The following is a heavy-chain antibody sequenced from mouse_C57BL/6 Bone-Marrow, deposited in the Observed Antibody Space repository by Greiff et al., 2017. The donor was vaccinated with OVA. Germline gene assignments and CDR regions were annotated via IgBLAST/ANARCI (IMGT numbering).Heavy chain of an antibody. Sequence: VKLMESGAELVRPGASVTLSCKASGYTFTDYEMHWVKQTPVHGLEWIGAIDPETGGTAYNQKFKGKAILTADKSSSTAYMELRSLTSEDSAVYYCTRNYFDVWGTGTTVTVSS. J-gene: IGHJ1*03. CDR1: GYTFTDYE. CDR2: IDPETGGT. V-gene: IGHV1-15*01. CDR3: TRNYFDV.